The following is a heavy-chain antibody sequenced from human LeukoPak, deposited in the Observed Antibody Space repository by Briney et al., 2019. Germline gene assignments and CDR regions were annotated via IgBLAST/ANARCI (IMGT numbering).Heavy chain of an antibody. V-gene: IGHV4-39*07. CDR1: GGSISSSSYY. Sequence: SSETLSLTCTVSGGSISSSSYYWGWIRQPPGKGLEWIGSIYYSGSTYYNPSLKSRVTISVDTSKNQFSLKLSSVTAADTAVYYCAREGVLGSYPLFDYWGQGTLVTVSS. CDR2: IYYSGST. CDR3: AREGVLGSYPLFDY. J-gene: IGHJ4*02. D-gene: IGHD3-16*02.